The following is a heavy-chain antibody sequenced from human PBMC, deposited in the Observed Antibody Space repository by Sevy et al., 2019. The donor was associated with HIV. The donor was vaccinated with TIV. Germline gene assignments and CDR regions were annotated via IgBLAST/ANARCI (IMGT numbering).Heavy chain of an antibody. J-gene: IGHJ4*02. CDR1: GFTFSSYG. Sequence: GGSLRLSCAASGFTFSSYGMHWVRQAPGKGLEWVAVISYDGSNKYYADSVKGRFTISRDNSKNTLYLQMNSLGAEDTAVYYCAKEGRRYCSGGSCYSGRYFDYWGQGTLVTVSS. D-gene: IGHD2-15*01. CDR3: AKEGRRYCSGGSCYSGRYFDY. V-gene: IGHV3-30*18. CDR2: ISYDGSNK.